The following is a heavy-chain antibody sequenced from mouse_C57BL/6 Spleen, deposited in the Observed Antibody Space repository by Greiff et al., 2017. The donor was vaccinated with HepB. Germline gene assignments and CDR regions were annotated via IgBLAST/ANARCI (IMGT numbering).Heavy chain of an antibody. CDR3: ARGGDSSGYGSAMDY. V-gene: IGHV1-69*01. Sequence: QVQLQQPGAELVMPGASVKLSCKASGYTFTSYWMHWVKQRPGQGLEWIGEIDPSDSYTNYNQKFKGKSTLTVDKSSSTAYMQLSSLTSEDSAVYYCARGGDSSGYGSAMDYWGQGTSVTVSS. D-gene: IGHD3-2*02. CDR1: GYTFTSYW. CDR2: IDPSDSYT. J-gene: IGHJ4*01.